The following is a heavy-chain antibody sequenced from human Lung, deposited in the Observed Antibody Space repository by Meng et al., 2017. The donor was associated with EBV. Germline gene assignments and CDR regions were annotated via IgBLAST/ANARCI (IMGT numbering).Heavy chain of an antibody. CDR1: VGLFRGYY. CDR2: INHSGHT. Sequence: QARLTQWGAGLLKPSETLSLRVAFSVGLFRGYYWSWIRQSPERGLEWIGEINHSGHTNYNPSLKSRVTISVDTSKNQFSLNLSSVTAADTAVYYCARGRQIGWQGGDFAYWSQGTLVTVSS. J-gene: IGHJ4*02. D-gene: IGHD2-15*01. V-gene: IGHV4-34*02. CDR3: ARGRQIGWQGGDFAY.